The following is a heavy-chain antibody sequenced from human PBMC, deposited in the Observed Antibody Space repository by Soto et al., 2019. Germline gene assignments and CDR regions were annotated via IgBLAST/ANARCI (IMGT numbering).Heavy chain of an antibody. V-gene: IGHV4-59*01. Sequence: SETLSLTCTVSGGSISSYYWSWIRQPPGKGLEWIGYIYYSGSTNYNPSLKSRVTISVDTSKNQFSLKLSSVTAADTAVYYCARVGAEDWFDPWGQGTLVTVSS. D-gene: IGHD1-26*01. CDR3: ARVGAEDWFDP. CDR2: IYYSGST. J-gene: IGHJ5*02. CDR1: GGSISSYY.